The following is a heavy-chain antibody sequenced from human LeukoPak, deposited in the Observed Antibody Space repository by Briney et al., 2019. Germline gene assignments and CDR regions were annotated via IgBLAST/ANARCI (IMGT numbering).Heavy chain of an antibody. CDR1: GGTFSSYA. D-gene: IGHD4-17*01. CDR3: ATQLINGDSRYSDY. V-gene: IGHV1-69*13. CDR2: IIPIFGTA. Sequence: GASVKVSCKASGGTFSSYAISWVRQAPGQGLEWMGGIIPIFGTANYAQKFQGRVTITADESTSTAYMELSSLRSEDTAVYYCATQLINGDSRYSDYWGQGTLVTVSS. J-gene: IGHJ4*02.